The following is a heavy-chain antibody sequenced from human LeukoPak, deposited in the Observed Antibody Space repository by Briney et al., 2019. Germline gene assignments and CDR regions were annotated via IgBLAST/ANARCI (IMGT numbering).Heavy chain of an antibody. D-gene: IGHD5-12*01. J-gene: IGHJ6*04. Sequence: PGGSLRLSCAAFGFTFSSYEMNWVRQAPGKGLEWVSYISSSGSTIYYADSVKGRFTISRDNAKNSLYLQMNSLRAEDTAVYYCAREGNSGYDLDYYYGMDVWGKGTTVTVSS. CDR3: AREGNSGYDLDYYYGMDV. CDR2: ISSSGSTI. V-gene: IGHV3-48*03. CDR1: GFTFSSYE.